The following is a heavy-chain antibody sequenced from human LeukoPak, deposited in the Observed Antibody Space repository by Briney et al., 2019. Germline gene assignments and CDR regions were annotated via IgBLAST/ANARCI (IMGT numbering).Heavy chain of an antibody. D-gene: IGHD6-6*01. CDR1: GFSFSGHW. CDR2: ISPTGSTT. CDR3: ARGPNSNWSGLDF. V-gene: IGHV3-74*01. Sequence: HTGGSLRLSCTASGFSFSGHWMHWARQLPGKGLVWVSRISPTGSTTSYADSVKGRFTVSRDNAKNTLYLQVNNLRAKDTAVYYCARGPNSNWSGLDFWGQGTLLTVSS. J-gene: IGHJ4*02.